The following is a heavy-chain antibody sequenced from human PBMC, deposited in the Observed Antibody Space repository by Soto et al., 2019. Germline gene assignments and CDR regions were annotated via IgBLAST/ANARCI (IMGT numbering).Heavy chain of an antibody. CDR1: GYTFTSYG. CDR2: ISVYNGNT. CDR3: VREIGY. J-gene: IGHJ4*02. Sequence: QVQLVQSGAEVKKPGASVKVSCKASGYTFTSYGISWVRQAPGQGLEWMGWISVYNGNTNDEQKLQGRVTMTTDTSTGTAYMELRSLSSDDTSVYYCVREIGYWGQGTLVTVSS. V-gene: IGHV1-18*01.